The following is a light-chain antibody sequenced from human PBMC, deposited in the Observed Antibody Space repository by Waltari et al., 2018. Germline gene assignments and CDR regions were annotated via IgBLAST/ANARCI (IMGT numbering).Light chain of an antibody. Sequence: QSALTQPASVSGSSGQSITISCTGTRSDVGGYDSVPWHQQRPDQAPKLLIYDVTNRPSGVSFRFSGSKSENTAALTISDLQPEDEADYHCCSYTRTTTLVVFGGGTKVTVL. CDR2: DVT. V-gene: IGLV2-14*03. J-gene: IGLJ2*01. CDR1: RSDVGGYDS. CDR3: CSYTRTTTLVV.